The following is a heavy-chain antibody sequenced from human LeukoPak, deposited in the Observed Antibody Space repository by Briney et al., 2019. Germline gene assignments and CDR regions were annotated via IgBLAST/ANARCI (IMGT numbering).Heavy chain of an antibody. J-gene: IGHJ4*02. Sequence: ASVKVSCKASGYTFTGYYMHWVRQAPGQGLEWMGWINPNSGGTNYAQKFQGRVTMTRDTSISTAYMELSSLRSEDTAVYYCARDSDYVWGSYRSAFDYWGQGTLVTVSS. D-gene: IGHD3-16*02. V-gene: IGHV1-2*02. CDR2: INPNSGGT. CDR3: ARDSDYVWGSYRSAFDY. CDR1: GYTFTGYY.